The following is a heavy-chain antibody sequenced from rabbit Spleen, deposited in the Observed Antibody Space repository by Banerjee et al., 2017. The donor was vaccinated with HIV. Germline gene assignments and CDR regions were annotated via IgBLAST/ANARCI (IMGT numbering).Heavy chain of an antibody. Sequence: QSLEESGGDLVKPGASLTLTCKASGFDFSSRYYMCWVRQAPGKGLELIACIDTTSVNTADATWAKGRFTISKTSSTTVTLQMTSLTAADTATYFCVRFGTGSNYYPFNLWGPGTLVTVS. CDR3: VRFGTGSNYYPFNL. D-gene: IGHD8-1*01. V-gene: IGHV1S40*01. J-gene: IGHJ4*01. CDR2: IDTTSVNT. CDR1: GFDFSSRYY.